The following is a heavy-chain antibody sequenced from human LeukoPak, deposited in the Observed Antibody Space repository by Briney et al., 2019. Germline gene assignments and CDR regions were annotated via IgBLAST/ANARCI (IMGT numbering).Heavy chain of an antibody. J-gene: IGHJ4*02. Sequence: GASVQVSCKASGYNFNTYYIHWLRRAPGQRFEWLGWNDPKSGATKYEHFQGRVTMTRDTSISTAYMELSRLRSDDTAVYYCARGEGNLAFDYWGQGTLVTVSS. CDR1: GYNFNTYY. CDR2: NDPKSGAT. CDR3: ARGEGNLAFDY. V-gene: IGHV1-2*02. D-gene: IGHD4-23*01.